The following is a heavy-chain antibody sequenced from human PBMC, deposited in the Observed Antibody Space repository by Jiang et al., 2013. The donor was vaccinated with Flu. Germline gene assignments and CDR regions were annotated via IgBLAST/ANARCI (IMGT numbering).Heavy chain of an antibody. J-gene: IGHJ3*02. CDR1: GGSISSGSYY. V-gene: IGHV4-61*02. Sequence: GPGLVKPSQTLSLTCTVSGGSISSGSYYWSWIRQPAGKGLEWIGRIYTSGSTNYNPSLKSRVTISVDTSKNQFSLKLSSVTAADTAVYYCARGSPRNFIWGQGTMVTASS. CDR3: ARGSPRNFI. CDR2: IYTSGST. D-gene: IGHD1-26*01.